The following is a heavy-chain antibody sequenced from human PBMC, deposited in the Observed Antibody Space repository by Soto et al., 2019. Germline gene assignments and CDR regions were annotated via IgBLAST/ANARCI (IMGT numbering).Heavy chain of an antibody. D-gene: IGHD2-2*02. J-gene: IGHJ6*03. Sequence: GGSLRLSCAASGFTFSSYGMHWVRQAPGKGLEWVAVIWYDGSNKYYADSVKGRFTISRDNSKNTLYLQMNSLRAEDTAVYYCARDTLDIVVVPAAIGYYYYMDVWGKGTTVTVS. CDR2: IWYDGSNK. CDR1: GFTFSSYG. V-gene: IGHV3-33*01. CDR3: ARDTLDIVVVPAAIGYYYYMDV.